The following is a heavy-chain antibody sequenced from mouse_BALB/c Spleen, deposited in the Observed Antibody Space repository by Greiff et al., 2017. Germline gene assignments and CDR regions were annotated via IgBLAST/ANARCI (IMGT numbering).Heavy chain of an antibody. J-gene: IGHJ3*01. CDR1: GYTFTSYW. CDR3: ARNSYGNYDN. V-gene: IGHV1-69*02. CDR2: IDPSDSET. D-gene: IGHD2-1*01. Sequence: QVQLQQPGAELVKPGAPVKLSCKASGYTFTSYWMNWVKQRPGRGLEWIGRIDPSDSETHYNQKFKDKAILTVDKSSSTAYMQLSSLTSEDSAVYYCARNSYGNYDNWGQGTLVTVSA.